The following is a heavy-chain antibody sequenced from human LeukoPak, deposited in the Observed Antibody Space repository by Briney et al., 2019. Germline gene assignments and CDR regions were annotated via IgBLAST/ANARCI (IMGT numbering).Heavy chain of an antibody. V-gene: IGHV1-2*02. CDR2: INPNSGGT. Sequence: ASVKVSCKASGYTFTGNYMHWVRQAPGQGLEWMGWINPNSGGTNYAQKFQGRVTMTRDTSISTAYMELSRLRSDDTAVYYCARLDSSSSWGPQYRYYFDYWGQGTLVTVSS. CDR1: GYTFTGNY. J-gene: IGHJ4*02. CDR3: ARLDSSSSWGPQYRYYFDY. D-gene: IGHD6-6*01.